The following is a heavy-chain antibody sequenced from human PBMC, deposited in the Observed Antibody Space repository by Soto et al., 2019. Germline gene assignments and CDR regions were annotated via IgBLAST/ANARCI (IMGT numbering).Heavy chain of an antibody. CDR1: GFSLSTSGVD. V-gene: IGHV2-5*02. J-gene: IGHJ4*02. CDR2: IYWDDDK. Sequence: QITLKESGPTLVKPTQTLTLTCTFSGFSLSTSGVDVGWIRQPPGKALEWLALIYWDDDKRYKPSLKSRLTITKGTSRNQVVLTMTNMDPLDTATYYCAXXXXXXXXXXYFFDYWGQGTLVTVSS. CDR3: AXXXXXXXXXXYFFDY.